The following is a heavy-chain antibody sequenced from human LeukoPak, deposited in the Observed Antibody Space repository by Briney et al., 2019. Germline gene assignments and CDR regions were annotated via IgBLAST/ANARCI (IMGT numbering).Heavy chain of an antibody. CDR2: IYYSGST. J-gene: IGHJ4*02. Sequence: PSETLSLTCTVSGGSISSGSYYWGWIRQPPGKGLEWIGSIYYSGSTYYNPSLKSRVTISVDTSKNQFSLKLSSVTAADTAVYYCAAPNYYGSGDDYWGQGTLVTVSS. D-gene: IGHD3-10*01. V-gene: IGHV4-39*01. CDR3: AAPNYYGSGDDY. CDR1: GGSISSGSYY.